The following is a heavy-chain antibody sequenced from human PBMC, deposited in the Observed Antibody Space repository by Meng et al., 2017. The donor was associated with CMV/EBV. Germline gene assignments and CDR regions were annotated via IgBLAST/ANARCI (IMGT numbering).Heavy chain of an antibody. CDR1: GGTFSSYA. J-gene: IGHJ6*02. CDR3: ARESLRFGSGSYYNRPYYYYGMDV. CDR2: IIPILGIA. V-gene: IGHV1-69*10. D-gene: IGHD3-10*01. Sequence: SVKVSCKASGGTFSSYAISWVRQAPGQGLEWMGGIIPILGIANYAQKFQGRVTITADKSTRTAYMELSSLRSEDTAVYYCARESLRFGSGSYYNRPYYYYGMDVWGQGTTVTVSS.